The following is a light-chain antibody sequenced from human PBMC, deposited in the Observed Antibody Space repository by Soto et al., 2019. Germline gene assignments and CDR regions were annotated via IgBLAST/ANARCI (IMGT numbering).Light chain of an antibody. J-gene: IGLJ2*01. CDR3: SSCTISNTVVL. CDR1: SSDIGGYKY. V-gene: IGLV2-14*01. CDR2: EVT. Sequence: QSALTQPAPVSGSPGQSITMSCTVASSDIGGYKYVSWCQQHPGKAPKLMSYEVTIRPSGVSNRFSGSKSGNTASLTISGLQAEDEADYYCSSCTISNTVVLCGGGTK.